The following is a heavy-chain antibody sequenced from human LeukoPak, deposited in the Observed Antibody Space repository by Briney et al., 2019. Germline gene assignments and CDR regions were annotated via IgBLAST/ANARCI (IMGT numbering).Heavy chain of an antibody. CDR3: ARFLPISWYEVWGYFDY. Sequence: PSETLSLTCTVSGGSISSYYWSWIRQPPGKGLEWIGYIYYSGSTNYNPSLKSRVTISVDTSKNQFSLKLSSVTAADTAVYYCARFLPISWYEVWGYFDYWGQGTLVTVSS. V-gene: IGHV4-59*01. D-gene: IGHD6-13*01. J-gene: IGHJ4*02. CDR1: GGSISSYY. CDR2: IYYSGST.